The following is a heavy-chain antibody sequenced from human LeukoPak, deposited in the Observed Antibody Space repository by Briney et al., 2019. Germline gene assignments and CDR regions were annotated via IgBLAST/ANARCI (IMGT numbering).Heavy chain of an antibody. Sequence: ASVKVSCKASGYTFTSYDISWVRQAPGQGLEWMGWISGYNGNTNYGQKFQGRVTVTTDKSTSTAYMELRSLRSDDTAVYYCARDFPAEYYDFWSGYHASDYWGQGTLVTVSS. D-gene: IGHD3-3*01. CDR1: GYTFTSYD. V-gene: IGHV1-18*01. J-gene: IGHJ4*02. CDR3: ARDFPAEYYDFWSGYHASDY. CDR2: ISGYNGNT.